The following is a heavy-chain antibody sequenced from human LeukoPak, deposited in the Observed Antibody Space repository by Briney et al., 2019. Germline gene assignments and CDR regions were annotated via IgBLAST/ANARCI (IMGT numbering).Heavy chain of an antibody. D-gene: IGHD3-16*01. V-gene: IGHV3-23*01. CDR1: GFTFNNYA. Sequence: GGSLRLSCAASGFTFNNYAMNWVRQAPGKGLEWVSVVSGSGGSTYYADSVKGRFTISRDNSNNTLYLQMSNLRAEDTAVYFCARGGGLDVWGQGATVTVSS. J-gene: IGHJ6*02. CDR2: VSGSGGST. CDR3: ARGGGLDV.